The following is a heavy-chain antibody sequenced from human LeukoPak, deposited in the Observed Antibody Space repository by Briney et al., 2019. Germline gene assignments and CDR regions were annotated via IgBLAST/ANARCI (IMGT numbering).Heavy chain of an antibody. CDR1: GGSISSYY. Sequence: SETLSLTCTVSGGSISSYYWSWIRQPPGKGLEWIGYIYYTGSTNYNPSLKSRVSLSIDTSKNQFSLKLRSVTAADTGVYYCARADTPRNYYDRSGFYNYYGMDVWGQGTTVTVSS. J-gene: IGHJ6*02. D-gene: IGHD3-22*01. CDR3: ARADTPRNYYDRSGFYNYYGMDV. CDR2: IYYTGST. V-gene: IGHV4-59*01.